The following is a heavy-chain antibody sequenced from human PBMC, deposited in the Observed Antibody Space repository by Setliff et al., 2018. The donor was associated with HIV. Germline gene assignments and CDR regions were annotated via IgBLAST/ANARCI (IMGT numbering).Heavy chain of an antibody. V-gene: IGHV4-39*01. Sequence: SETLSLTCAVSGLSMSTTSYYWGWIRQPPGKGLEWIGSIYYSGSTYYNPSLQSRVIISVDTSNNQISLKLTSVTAADTAVYYCTIPASSLAPNWGRGTQVTVSS. CDR3: TIPASSLAPN. CDR1: GLSMSTTSYY. CDR2: IYYSGST. J-gene: IGHJ4*02.